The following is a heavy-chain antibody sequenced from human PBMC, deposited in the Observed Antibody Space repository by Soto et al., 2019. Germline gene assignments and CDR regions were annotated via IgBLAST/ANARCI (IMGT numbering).Heavy chain of an antibody. CDR3: ARGREGDMYDFWSGYYTPDSMDV. CDR2: ISAYNGNT. D-gene: IGHD3-3*01. J-gene: IGHJ6*02. CDR1: GYTFTSYG. Sequence: GASVKVSCKASGYTFTSYGISWVRQAPGQGLEWMGWISAYNGNTNYAQKLQGRVTMTTDTSTSTAYMELRSLRSDDTAVYYCARGREGDMYDFWSGYYTPDSMDVWGQGTTVTVS. V-gene: IGHV1-18*04.